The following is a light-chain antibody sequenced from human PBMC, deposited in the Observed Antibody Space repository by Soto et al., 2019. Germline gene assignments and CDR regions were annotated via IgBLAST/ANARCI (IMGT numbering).Light chain of an antibody. CDR3: AAWDSGLRAGV. Sequence: QAVVTQPPSVSATPGQKVTISCSGSSSNVGSYYVSWYQQLPGTAPKLLIDDNNQRPSGIPGRFSGSKSGTSATLGITGLQTEDEADYYCAAWDSGLRAGVFGGGTKLTVL. V-gene: IGLV1-51*01. CDR1: SSNVGSYY. CDR2: DNN. J-gene: IGLJ2*01.